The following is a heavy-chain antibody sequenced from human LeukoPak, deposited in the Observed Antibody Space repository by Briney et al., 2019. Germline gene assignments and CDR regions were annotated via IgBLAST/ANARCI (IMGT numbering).Heavy chain of an antibody. D-gene: IGHD6-19*01. Sequence: GGSLRLSCAASGFTFSSYWMHWVRQAPGKGLVWVSRINSDGSNTSYADSVKGRFTISRDNAKNTLYLQMNSLRAEDTAVYYCARGGIAVAGTYYWGRGTLVTVSS. CDR3: ARGGIAVAGTYY. V-gene: IGHV3-74*01. CDR2: INSDGSNT. J-gene: IGHJ4*02. CDR1: GFTFSSYW.